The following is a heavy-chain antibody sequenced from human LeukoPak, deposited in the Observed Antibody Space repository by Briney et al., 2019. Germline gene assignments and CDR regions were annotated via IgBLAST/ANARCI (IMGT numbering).Heavy chain of an antibody. Sequence: SETLSLTCTVSGGSISSYYWSWIRQPPPKGLEGIGYIYYSRSTNYNPSLKSRVTISVDTSKNQFSLKLSSVTAADTAVYYCARQVDTAMVNNYFDYWGQGTLVTVSS. J-gene: IGHJ4*02. D-gene: IGHD5-18*01. CDR3: ARQVDTAMVNNYFDY. V-gene: IGHV4-59*08. CDR1: GGSISSYY. CDR2: IYYSRST.